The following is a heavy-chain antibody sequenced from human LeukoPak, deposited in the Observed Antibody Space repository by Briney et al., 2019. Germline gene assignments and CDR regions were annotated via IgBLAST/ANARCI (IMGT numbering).Heavy chain of an antibody. CDR3: ATDFYDTT. V-gene: IGHV3-15*07. D-gene: IGHD3-22*01. CDR1: GFTFSNAW. CDR2: IRRNSDGGTI. Sequence: GGSLRLSCAASGFTFSNAWMNWVRQAPGKGLEWVGRIRRNSDGGTIDYAAPVKGRFALSRDDSKNTLYLHMSSLQTEDTAVYYCATDFYDTTWGQGTLVTVSS. J-gene: IGHJ5*02.